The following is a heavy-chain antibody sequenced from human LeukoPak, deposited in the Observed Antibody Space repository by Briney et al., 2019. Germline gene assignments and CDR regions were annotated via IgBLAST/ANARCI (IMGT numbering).Heavy chain of an antibody. CDR3: ARVATVTTDFDY. CDR1: GFIFSTYT. CDR2: ITSSSTYI. D-gene: IGHD4-17*01. Sequence: GGSLRLSCAASGFIFSTYTMTWVRQAPGKGLEWVSSITSSSTYIYYADSLKGRFTISRDNAENSLFLQMNSLRAEDTAVYYCARVATVTTDFDYWGLGTLVTVSS. J-gene: IGHJ4*02. V-gene: IGHV3-21*01.